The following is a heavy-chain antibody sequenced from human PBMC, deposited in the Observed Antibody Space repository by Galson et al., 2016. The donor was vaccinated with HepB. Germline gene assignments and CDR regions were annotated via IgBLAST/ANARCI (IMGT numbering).Heavy chain of an antibody. V-gene: IGHV3-66*01. CDR3: ARNPGASTWG. D-gene: IGHD6-13*01. CDR2: IYSGGNT. CDR1: GFTVGNNY. J-gene: IGHJ4*02. Sequence: SLRLSCAASGFTVGNNYMSWVRQAPGKGLEWVSLIYSGGNTLYADSVKGRFRISRDNSKNTLYLQMNSRSAEDTAVYYCARNPGASTWGWGQGTLVTVAS.